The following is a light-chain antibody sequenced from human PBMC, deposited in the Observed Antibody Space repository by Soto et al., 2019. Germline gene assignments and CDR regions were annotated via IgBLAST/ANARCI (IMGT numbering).Light chain of an antibody. CDR3: QQYNSYSRT. CDR2: DTS. J-gene: IGKJ1*01. Sequence: DIQMTQSTSTRSASIGDRFTITCLASQSLSGWLAWYQQKPGKAPNLLIYDTSTLKSGVPSRFSGSGSGTDFTLTISSLQPEDFATYYCQQYNSYSRTFGQGTKVDIK. V-gene: IGKV1-5*01. CDR1: QSLSGW.